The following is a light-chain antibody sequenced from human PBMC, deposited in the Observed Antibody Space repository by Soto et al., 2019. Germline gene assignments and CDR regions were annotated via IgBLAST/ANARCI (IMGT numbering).Light chain of an antibody. CDR3: ATWDDSLRGWV. CDR2: SNN. J-gene: IGLJ3*02. Sequence: QSVLTQPPSTSGTPGQTVTIFCSGSRSKIGSNNVKWYQQLPGTAPRFLIYSNNERPTGVPARFSGSKSGTSASLAISGLQSEDEADYYCATWDDSLRGWVFGGGTKLTVL. V-gene: IGLV1-44*01. CDR1: RSKIGSNN.